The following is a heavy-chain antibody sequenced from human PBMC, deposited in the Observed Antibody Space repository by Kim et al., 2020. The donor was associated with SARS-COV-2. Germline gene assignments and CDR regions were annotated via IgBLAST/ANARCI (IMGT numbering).Heavy chain of an antibody. CDR1: GVSITNNY. V-gene: IGHV4-59*08. CDR2: FHYSGTT. J-gene: IGHJ4*02. D-gene: IGHD6-25*01. CDR3: AKHWRP. Sequence: SETLSLTCTVSGVSITNNYWSWVRQSPGKGLEWIGNFHYSGTTNYNPSFVSRATISVDTSKNQFSLILNSVTTADTAVYYCAKHWRPWGQGTLVTASS.